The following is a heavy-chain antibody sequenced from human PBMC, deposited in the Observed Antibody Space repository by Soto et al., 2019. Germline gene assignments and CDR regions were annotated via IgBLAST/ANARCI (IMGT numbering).Heavy chain of an antibody. CDR1: GGSISISSYL. V-gene: IGHV4-39*07. J-gene: IGHJ4*02. D-gene: IGHD5-18*01. CDR2: IYYSGST. Sequence: PSEAMSLTYSVSGGSISISSYLWGCIRQPPGKGVEWIGSIYYSGSTNYNPSLKSRLTISVDTSKNQFSLKLSSVTAADTAVYYCARGEDTAMVIDRTPYFNYWGQGTLVTVSS. CDR3: ARGEDTAMVIDRTPYFNY.